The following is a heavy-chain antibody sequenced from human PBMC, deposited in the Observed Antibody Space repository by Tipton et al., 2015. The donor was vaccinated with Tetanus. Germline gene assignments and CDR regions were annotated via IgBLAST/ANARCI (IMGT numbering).Heavy chain of an antibody. J-gene: IGHJ5*02. CDR3: ARVIYTRGADNLFAT. V-gene: IGHV4-31*03. D-gene: IGHD2-8*02. CDR2: IHRDGTT. CDR1: GGSIDTGGYY. Sequence: TLSLTCTVSGGSIDTGGYYWSWVRQFPGQGLEWIAYIHRDGTTFYNPSLRRRTSISIDTSKNLFSVKLTSMTAADTALYYCARVIYTRGADNLFATWGQGTLVTVSS.